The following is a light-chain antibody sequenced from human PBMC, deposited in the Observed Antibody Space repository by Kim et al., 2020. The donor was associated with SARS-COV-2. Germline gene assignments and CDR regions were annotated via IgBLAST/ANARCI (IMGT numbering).Light chain of an antibody. Sequence: SYELTQPPSVSVSPGQTASITCSGDKLGDKYAFWYQQKPGQSPVLVIYQDSKRPSGIPERFSGSNSGNTATLTISGTQAMYEADYYCQAWDSSTAWVFGGGTPLTVL. J-gene: IGLJ3*02. CDR1: KLGDKY. CDR2: QDS. V-gene: IGLV3-1*01. CDR3: QAWDSSTAWV.